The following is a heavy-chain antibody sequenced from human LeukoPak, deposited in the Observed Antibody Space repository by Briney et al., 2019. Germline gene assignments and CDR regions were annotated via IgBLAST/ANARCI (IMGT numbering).Heavy chain of an antibody. J-gene: IGHJ6*02. V-gene: IGHV3-74*01. CDR3: ARDVYYGMDV. CDR2: INIDGSST. Sequence: GGSLRLSCAASGXTFSGYWMHWVRQAPGKGLVWVSRINIDGSSTSYADSVKGRFTISRDNAKNTLYLQMNSLRAEDTAVYYCARDVYYGMDVWGQGTMVTVSS. CDR1: GXTFSGYW.